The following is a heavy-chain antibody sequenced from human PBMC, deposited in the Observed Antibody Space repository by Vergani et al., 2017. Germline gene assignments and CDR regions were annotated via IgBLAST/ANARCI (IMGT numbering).Heavy chain of an antibody. Sequence: QVQLQQWGAGLLKPSETLSLTCAVYGGSFSGYYWSWIRQPPGKGLEWIGEINHSGSTNYNPSLKSRVTISVDTSKNQFSLKLSSVTAADTAVYYCARARLSAMATFDYWGQGTLVTVSS. J-gene: IGHJ4*02. CDR3: ARARLSAMATFDY. V-gene: IGHV4-34*01. CDR1: GGSFSGYY. CDR2: INHSGST. D-gene: IGHD5-18*01.